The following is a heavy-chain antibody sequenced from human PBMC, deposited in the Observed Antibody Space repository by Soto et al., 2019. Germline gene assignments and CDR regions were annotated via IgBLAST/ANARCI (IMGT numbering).Heavy chain of an antibody. CDR1: GDSISSGGYY. CDR2: IYYSGST. Sequence: SETLSLTCTVSGDSISSGGYYWSWIRQHPGKGLEWIGYIYYSGSTDYNPSLKSRLTISVDTSKNQFSLKLSSVTAADTAVYYCARGEDCSGGSCFDYWGQGTLVTVSS. J-gene: IGHJ4*02. D-gene: IGHD2-15*01. CDR3: ARGEDCSGGSCFDY. V-gene: IGHV4-30-4*08.